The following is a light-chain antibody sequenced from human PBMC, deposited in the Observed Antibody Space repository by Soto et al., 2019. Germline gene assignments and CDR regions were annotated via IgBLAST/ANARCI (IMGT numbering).Light chain of an antibody. J-gene: IGKJ4*01. V-gene: IGKV3D-15*01. CDR3: QQYNNWPPLT. CDR2: GAS. CDR1: QSVSSN. Sequence: EIVMTQSPATLSVSAGERDTLSCRASQSVSSNLAWYQQKPGQAPRLLIYGASTRATGIPARFSGSGSGTDFTLTISSLQSEDFAFYYCQQYNNWPPLTFGGGTKVEIK.